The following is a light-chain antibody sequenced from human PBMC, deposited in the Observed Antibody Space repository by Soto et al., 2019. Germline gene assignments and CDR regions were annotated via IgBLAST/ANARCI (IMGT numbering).Light chain of an antibody. CDR3: SSYTTSSTVV. CDR1: SSDVGGYNY. CDR2: DVS. V-gene: IGLV2-14*01. J-gene: IGLJ2*01. Sequence: QSVLTQPASVSGSPEQSITISCTGTSSDVGGYNYVSWYQQHPGKAPKLTIYDVSNRPSGVSNRFSGSKSGNTASLTISGLQAEDEADYFCSSYTTSSTVVFGGGTKLTVL.